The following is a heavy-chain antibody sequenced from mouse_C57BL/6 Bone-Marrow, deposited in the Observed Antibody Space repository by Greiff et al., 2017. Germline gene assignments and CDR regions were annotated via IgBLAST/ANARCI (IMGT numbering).Heavy chain of an antibody. V-gene: IGHV1-15*01. D-gene: IGHD1-1*01. CDR3: AWLYYGSSPYAMDY. CDR1: GYTFTDYE. CDR2: IDPETGGT. Sequence: QVQLQQSGAELVRPGASVTLSCKASGYTFTDYEMHWVKQTPVHGLEWIGAIDPETGGTAYNQKFKGKAILTADKSSSTAYMELRSLTSEDSAVYYCAWLYYGSSPYAMDYWGQGTSVTVSS. J-gene: IGHJ4*01.